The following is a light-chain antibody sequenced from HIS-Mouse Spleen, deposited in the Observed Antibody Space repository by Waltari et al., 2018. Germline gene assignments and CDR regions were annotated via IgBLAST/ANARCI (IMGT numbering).Light chain of an antibody. V-gene: IGKV1-9*01. CDR1: QGISSY. CDR3: QQLNSYPPT. J-gene: IGKJ1*01. CDR2: AAS. Sequence: DIQLTQSPSFLSASVGDRVTITCRASQGISSYLAWYQQKPGKAPKLLIYAASTLQSVVPSRFSGSGSGTECTLTISSLQPEDFATYYCQQLNSYPPTFGQGTKVEIK.